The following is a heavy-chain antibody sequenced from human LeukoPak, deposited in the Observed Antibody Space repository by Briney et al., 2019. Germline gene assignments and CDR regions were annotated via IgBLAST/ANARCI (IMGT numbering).Heavy chain of an antibody. Sequence: GGSLRLSCAASGFTFSSYIMNWVRQAPGKGLEWVSSISSSSSYIYYADSVKGRFTISRDNAKNSLYLQMNSLRAEDTAVYYCARGGSYTSPLGYWGQGTLVTVSS. D-gene: IGHD1-26*01. CDR2: ISSSSSYI. CDR3: ARGGSYTSPLGY. J-gene: IGHJ4*02. CDR1: GFTFSSYI. V-gene: IGHV3-21*01.